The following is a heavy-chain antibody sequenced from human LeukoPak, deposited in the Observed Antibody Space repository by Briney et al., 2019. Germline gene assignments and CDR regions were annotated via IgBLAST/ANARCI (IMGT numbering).Heavy chain of an antibody. V-gene: IGHV1-2*02. J-gene: IGHJ4*02. Sequence: ASVKVSCKASGYTFTGYYMHWVRQAPGQGLEWMGWINPNSGGTNYAQKFQGRVTMTRDTSISTAYMELSRLRSDDTVVYYCARETTTGLYFDYWGQGTLVTVSS. CDR1: GYTFTGYY. CDR3: ARETTTGLYFDY. D-gene: IGHD1-1*01. CDR2: INPNSGGT.